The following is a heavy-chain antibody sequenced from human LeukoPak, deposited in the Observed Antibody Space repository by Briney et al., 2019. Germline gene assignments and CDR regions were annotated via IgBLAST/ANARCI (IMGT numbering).Heavy chain of an antibody. Sequence: GGSLRLSCAASGFTFGNYPFSWVRQAPGNGLEWVSVVSANGVSTLYANSVKGRFTISRDNFVNTLYLQMNSLRADDTAVYYCAKRGIAAAAYFDYWGQGTLVSVSS. V-gene: IGHV3-23*01. CDR2: VSANGVST. CDR3: AKRGIAAAAYFDY. CDR1: GFTFGNYP. J-gene: IGHJ4*02. D-gene: IGHD6-13*01.